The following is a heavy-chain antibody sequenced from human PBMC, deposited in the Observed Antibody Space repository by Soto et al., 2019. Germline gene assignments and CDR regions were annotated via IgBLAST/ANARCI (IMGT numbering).Heavy chain of an antibody. CDR1: GFIFSSYA. V-gene: IGHV3-64D*06. CDR2: ISSNGGPT. Sequence: QPGGSLRLSCSASGFIFSSYAMHWVRQVPGKGLQYVSSISSNGGPTYYTDSVRGRFTISRDNSKNTLYLQMNSLRAEDTAIYYCVKDRWIDSWGKGTLVTVSS. D-gene: IGHD2-15*01. CDR3: VKDRWIDS. J-gene: IGHJ4*02.